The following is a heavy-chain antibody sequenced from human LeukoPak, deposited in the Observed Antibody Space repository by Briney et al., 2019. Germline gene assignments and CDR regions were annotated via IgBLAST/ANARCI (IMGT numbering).Heavy chain of an antibody. CDR2: IYSGGST. V-gene: IGHV3-66*01. CDR1: GFTVSSNY. Sequence: PGGSLRLSCAASGFTVSSNYMSWVRQAPGKGLEWVSVIYSGGSTYYADSVKGRFTISRDNSKNTLYLLMNSLRAEDTAVYYCARGSSSYNYYYYGMDVWGQGTTVTVSS. J-gene: IGHJ6*02. CDR3: ARGSSSYNYYYYGMDV. D-gene: IGHD6-6*01.